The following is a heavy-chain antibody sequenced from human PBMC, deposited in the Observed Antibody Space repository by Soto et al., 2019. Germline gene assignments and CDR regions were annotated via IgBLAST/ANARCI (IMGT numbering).Heavy chain of an antibody. J-gene: IGHJ5*02. Sequence: QVQLVQSGAEVKKPGSSVKVSCKASGGTFSSYAISWVRQAPGQGLEWVGGIIPIFGTANYAQKFQGRVTITADESTSTAYMELSSLRSEDTAVYYCARACGGDCYSPFGVRFDPWGQGTLVTVSS. CDR2: IIPIFGTA. CDR1: GGTFSSYA. CDR3: ARACGGDCYSPFGVRFDP. D-gene: IGHD2-21*02. V-gene: IGHV1-69*12.